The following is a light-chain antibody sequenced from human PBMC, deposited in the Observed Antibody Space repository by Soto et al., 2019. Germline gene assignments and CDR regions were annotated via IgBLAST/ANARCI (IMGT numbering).Light chain of an antibody. CDR2: GAS. CDR1: QSISSW. CDR3: QQYQNWPLT. V-gene: IGKV3-15*01. J-gene: IGKJ4*01. Sequence: TQSPTTLSASVGDRVTITCRASQSISSWLAWYQQKPGQAPRLLIYGASTRATGIPARFSGSGSGTEFTLSISSLQSEDVAVYYCQQYQNWPLTLCGGTNVDIK.